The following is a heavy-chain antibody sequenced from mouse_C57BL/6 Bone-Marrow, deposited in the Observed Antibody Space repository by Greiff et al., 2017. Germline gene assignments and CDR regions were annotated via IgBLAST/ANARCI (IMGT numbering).Heavy chain of an antibody. CDR2: IDPENGDT. CDR1: GFNIKDDY. V-gene: IGHV14-4*01. J-gene: IGHJ3*01. D-gene: IGHD3-2*02. CDR3: TIDSSGPAWFAY. Sequence: VQLKESGAELVRPGASVKLSCTASGFNIKDDYMHWVKQRPEQGLEWIGWIDPENGDTEYASKFQGKATITADTSSNTAYLQLSSLTSEDTAVYYCTIDSSGPAWFAYWGQGTLVTVSA.